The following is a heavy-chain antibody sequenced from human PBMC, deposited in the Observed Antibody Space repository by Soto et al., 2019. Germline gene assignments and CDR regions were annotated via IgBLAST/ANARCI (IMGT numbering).Heavy chain of an antibody. D-gene: IGHD6-13*01. Sequence: QVQLVESGGGVVQPGTSLRLSCAPSGFTFSSYGMYWVRQAPGKGLEWVAVVSYDGNNKYYADSVKGRFTISRDNAKNMLYLQMNSLRAEDTAVYYCAQDLGQQLVLNYGMDVWGQGTTVTVSS. CDR3: AQDLGQQLVLNYGMDV. J-gene: IGHJ6*02. CDR2: VSYDGNNK. CDR1: GFTFSSYG. V-gene: IGHV3-30*18.